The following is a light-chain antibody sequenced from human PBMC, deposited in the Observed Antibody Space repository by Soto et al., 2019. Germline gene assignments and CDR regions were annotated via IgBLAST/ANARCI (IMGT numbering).Light chain of an antibody. V-gene: IGKV3-15*01. CDR1: ESVHRN. CDR2: YAS. Sequence: EVVMTQSPATLSVSPGERVTLSCRASESVHRNLAWYQQKPGQGPSLLIYYASTRATGVPDRFTGSGSGTEFTLTISSLYSEDFLVCQHYSNWPPTFGPGTKVEIK. J-gene: IGKJ3*01. CDR3: QHYSNWPPT.